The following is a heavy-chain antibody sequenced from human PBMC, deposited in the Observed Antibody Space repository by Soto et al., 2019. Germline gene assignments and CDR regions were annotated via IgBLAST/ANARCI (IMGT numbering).Heavy chain of an antibody. CDR3: ARTDIVVVPAAPDY. J-gene: IGHJ4*02. Sequence: ASVKVSCKASGYTFTSYGISWVRQAPGQGLEWMGWISAYNGNTNYAQKLQGRVTMTTDTSTSTAYMELRSLRSDDTAVYYCARTDIVVVPAAPDYWGQGTLVTVSS. CDR2: ISAYNGNT. CDR1: GYTFTSYG. D-gene: IGHD2-2*01. V-gene: IGHV1-18*01.